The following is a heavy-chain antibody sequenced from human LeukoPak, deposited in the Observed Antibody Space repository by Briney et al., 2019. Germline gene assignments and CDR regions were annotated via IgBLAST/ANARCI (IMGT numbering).Heavy chain of an antibody. CDR1: GFIFSSYW. Sequence: GGSLRLSCAASGFIFSSYWMSWVRQAPGEGLEWVANIKQDGSEKFYVDSVKGRFTISRDNAKNSLYLQMDSLRAEDTAIYYCAKGGVWGQGIAVTVSS. CDR2: IKQDGSEK. J-gene: IGHJ6*02. V-gene: IGHV3-7*01. CDR3: AKGGV.